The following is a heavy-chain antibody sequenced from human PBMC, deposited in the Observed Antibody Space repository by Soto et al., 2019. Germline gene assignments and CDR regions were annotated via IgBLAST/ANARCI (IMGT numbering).Heavy chain of an antibody. CDR1: GFTFNNYG. J-gene: IGHJ6*02. Sequence: QVPLVESGGGVVQPGRSLRLSCAASGFTFNNYGMHWVRQAPGKGPEWVAVIWNDGNDYYYANSVKGRFTISRDNSKNTLYLQMSSLRVEDTAVYYCARRQISPPTRGAASARGGMDVWGQGTTVTVSS. CDR2: IWNDGNDY. D-gene: IGHD6-13*01. CDR3: ARRQISPPTRGAASARGGMDV. V-gene: IGHV3-33*01.